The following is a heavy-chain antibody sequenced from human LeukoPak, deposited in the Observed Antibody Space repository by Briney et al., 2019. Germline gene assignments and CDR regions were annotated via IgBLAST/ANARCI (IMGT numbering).Heavy chain of an antibody. CDR1: GYSFTSYW. Sequence: KVGASLQISCKASGYSFTSYWIAWVRPLPGKGLEWMGIINPADSDTRYSLSIQGQVTISADRSISTAYLQWSSLKASDTAMYYCARGEGGYNYAFWGQGTLVSVSS. CDR2: INPADSDT. D-gene: IGHD5-24*01. CDR3: ARGEGGYNYAF. J-gene: IGHJ4*02. V-gene: IGHV5-51*01.